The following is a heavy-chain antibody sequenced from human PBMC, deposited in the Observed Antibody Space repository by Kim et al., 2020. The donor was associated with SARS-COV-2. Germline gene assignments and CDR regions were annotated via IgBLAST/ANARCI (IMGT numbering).Heavy chain of an antibody. CDR2: ISYDGSNK. V-gene: IGHV3-30*18. CDR1: GFTFSSYG. Sequence: GGSLRLSCAASGFTFSSYGMHWVRQAPGKGLEWVAVISYDGSNKYYADSVKGRFTISRENSKNTLYLQMNSLRAEDTAVYYCAKDLILGYYYGSGSINAFDVWGQGTMVTVSS. D-gene: IGHD3-10*01. J-gene: IGHJ3*01. CDR3: AKDLILGYYYGSGSINAFDV.